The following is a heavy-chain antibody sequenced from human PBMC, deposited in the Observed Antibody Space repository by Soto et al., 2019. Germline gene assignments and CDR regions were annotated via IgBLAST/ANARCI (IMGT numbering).Heavy chain of an antibody. CDR2: ISAYNGNT. Sequence: ASVKVSCKASGYTFTSYGISWVRQAPGQGLEWMGWISAYNGNTNYAQKLQGRVTMTTDTSTSTAYMELRSLRSDDTAVYYCARDLPPMSYYDFWSGSSHPVYFDYWGQGTLVTVSS. CDR3: ARDLPPMSYYDFWSGSSHPVYFDY. J-gene: IGHJ4*02. D-gene: IGHD3-3*01. V-gene: IGHV1-18*01. CDR1: GYTFTSYG.